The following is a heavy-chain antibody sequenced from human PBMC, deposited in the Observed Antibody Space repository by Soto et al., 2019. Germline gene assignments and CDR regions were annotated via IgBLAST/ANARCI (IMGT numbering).Heavy chain of an antibody. CDR2: INPSGGST. D-gene: IGHD2-2*01. CDR3: VRGVVDIVVVPAATSDFDY. Sequence: GASVKVSCKASGYTFTSYYMHWVRQAPGQGLEWMGIINPSGGSTSYAQKFQGRVTMTRDTSTSTVYMELSSLRSEDTAVYYCVRGVVDIVVVPAATSDFDYWGQGTLVTVPS. CDR1: GYTFTSYY. V-gene: IGHV1-46*03. J-gene: IGHJ4*02.